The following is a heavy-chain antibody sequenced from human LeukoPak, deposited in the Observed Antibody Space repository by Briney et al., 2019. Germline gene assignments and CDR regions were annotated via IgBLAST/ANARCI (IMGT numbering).Heavy chain of an antibody. J-gene: IGHJ4*02. CDR2: INPNSGVT. D-gene: IGHD3/OR15-3a*01. V-gene: IGHV1-2*02. CDR3: ARDQDGTVWFDY. Sequence: ASVKVSCKASGYTFTGYYMHWVRQAPGQGLEWMGWINPNSGVTNYAQKFQGRVTMTRDTSISTAYMELSRLRSDDTAVYYCARDQDGTVWFDYWGQGTLVTVSS. CDR1: GYTFTGYY.